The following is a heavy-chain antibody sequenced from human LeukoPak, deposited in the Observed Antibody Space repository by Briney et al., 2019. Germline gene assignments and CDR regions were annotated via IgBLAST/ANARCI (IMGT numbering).Heavy chain of an antibody. CDR1: GFTFSSYS. V-gene: IGHV3-21*01. CDR3: ARDLGRSSSWYWGDYYYGMDV. Sequence: GGSLRLSCAASGFTFSSYSMNWVRQAPGKGLEWVSSISSSSSYIYYADSVKGRFTISRDNAKNSLYLQMNSLRAEDTAVYYCARDLGRSSSWYWGDYYYGMDVWGQGTTVTVSS. J-gene: IGHJ6*02. CDR2: ISSSSSYI. D-gene: IGHD6-13*01.